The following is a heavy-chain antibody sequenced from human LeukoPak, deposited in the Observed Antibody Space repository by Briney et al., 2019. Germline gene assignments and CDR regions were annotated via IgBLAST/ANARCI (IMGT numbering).Heavy chain of an antibody. V-gene: IGHV1-3*01. Sequence: ASVKVSCKASGYTFTSYAMHWVRQAPGQRLEWMGWINAGNGNTKYSQKFQGRVTITRDTSASTAYMELSSLRSEDTAVYYCARESYCSSPSCSHDYWGQGTLVTVSS. CDR1: GYTFTSYA. J-gene: IGHJ4*02. CDR2: INAGNGNT. CDR3: ARESYCSSPSCSHDY. D-gene: IGHD2-2*01.